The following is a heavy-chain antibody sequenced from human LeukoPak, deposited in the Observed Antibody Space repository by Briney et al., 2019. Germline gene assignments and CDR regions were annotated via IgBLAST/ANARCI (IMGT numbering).Heavy chain of an antibody. CDR3: ARGFWSGYYNSNWFDP. J-gene: IGHJ5*02. CDR1: GGSVISGGYY. CDR2: IYHSGST. D-gene: IGHD3-3*01. Sequence: SETLSLTCTISGGSVISGGYYWSWIRQSPGKGLERIGYIYHSGSTNYNPSLKSRVTISVDRFKNHFSLKLKSVTAADTAVYYCARGFWSGYYNSNWFDPWGQGTLVTVSS. V-gene: IGHV4-30-2*06.